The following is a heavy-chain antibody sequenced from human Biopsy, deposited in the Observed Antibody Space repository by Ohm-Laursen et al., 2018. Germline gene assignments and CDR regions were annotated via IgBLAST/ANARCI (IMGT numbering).Heavy chain of an antibody. D-gene: IGHD3-10*01. Sequence: SLRLSCAASGFSVSDNYMSWVRQAPGKGLEWVSVIYSDGRTYYADSVKGRVTISSDNSKNALYLQMSSLRAEDTAVYYCARERGGDPYYFDYWSQGALITVSS. V-gene: IGHV3-53*01. J-gene: IGHJ4*02. CDR2: IYSDGRT. CDR1: GFSVSDNY. CDR3: ARERGGDPYYFDY.